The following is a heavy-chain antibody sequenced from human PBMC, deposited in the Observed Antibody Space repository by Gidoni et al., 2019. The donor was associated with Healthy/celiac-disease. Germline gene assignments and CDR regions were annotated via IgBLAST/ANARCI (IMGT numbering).Heavy chain of an antibody. CDR2: ISYSGST. CDR3: ARTKVTTGWFDP. J-gene: IGHJ5*02. CDR1: GGSLSSSY. V-gene: IGHV4-59*01. D-gene: IGHD4-17*01. Sequence: QVQLQESGPGLVKPSETLSLTCTVSGGSLSSSYWSWIRQPPGKGLEWIGYISYSGSTNYNPSRKSRVTISVDTAKNQFSLKLSSVTAADTAVYYCARTKVTTGWFDPWGQGTLVTVSS.